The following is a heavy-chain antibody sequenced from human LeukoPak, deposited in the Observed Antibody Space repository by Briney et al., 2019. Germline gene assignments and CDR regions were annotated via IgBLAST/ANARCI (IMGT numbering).Heavy chain of an antibody. V-gene: IGHV4-4*08. J-gene: IGHJ4*02. CDR1: GDAISTYY. CDR2: IASGTT. D-gene: IGHD3-10*01. Sequence: PSETLSLTCTVSGDAISTYYWNWIRQTPGKGLEWVGHIASGTTDYNPSPKSRAFISVDTSKNQISLRLTSVTAADTAVYFCARDKAHSYGYYFDPWGPGTQVLVSS. CDR3: ARDKAHSYGYYFDP.